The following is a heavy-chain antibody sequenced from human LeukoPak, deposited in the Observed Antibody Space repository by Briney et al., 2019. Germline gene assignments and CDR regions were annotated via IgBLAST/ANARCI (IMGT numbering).Heavy chain of an antibody. CDR1: GSTFSSYG. Sequence: GRSLRLSCAASGSTFSSYGVHWVRQAPGTGLEWVAVISYDGSNKYYADSVKGRFTISRDNSKNTVYLQMNSLRAEDTAVYYCAKELVGSGYADWGQGTLVTVSS. D-gene: IGHD5-12*01. CDR2: ISYDGSNK. V-gene: IGHV3-30*18. J-gene: IGHJ4*02. CDR3: AKELVGSGYAD.